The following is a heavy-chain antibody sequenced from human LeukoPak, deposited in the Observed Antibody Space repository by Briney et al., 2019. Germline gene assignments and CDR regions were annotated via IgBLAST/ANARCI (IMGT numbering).Heavy chain of an antibody. Sequence: GGSLRLSCAASGFTFSNYWMHWVRQAPGKGLLWVSRINSDGRSTTYADSVRGRFTISRDNAKNTLYLQMNSLRAGDTAVYYCASSSSTWYGGVDPWGQGTLVTVSS. D-gene: IGHD6-13*01. V-gene: IGHV3-74*01. CDR1: GFTFSNYW. CDR3: ASSSSTWYGGVDP. J-gene: IGHJ5*02. CDR2: INSDGRST.